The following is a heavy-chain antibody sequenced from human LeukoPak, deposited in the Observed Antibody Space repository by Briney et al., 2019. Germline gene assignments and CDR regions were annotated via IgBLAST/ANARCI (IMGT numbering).Heavy chain of an antibody. Sequence: GASVKVSCKASGYTFTSYYMHWVRQAPGQGLEWMGIINPSGGSTSYAQKFQGRVTMTRDTSISTAYMELSRLRSDDTAVYYCARGVDTAIDYWGQGTLVTVSS. D-gene: IGHD5-18*01. CDR1: GYTFTSYY. V-gene: IGHV1-46*01. CDR3: ARGVDTAIDY. J-gene: IGHJ4*02. CDR2: INPSGGST.